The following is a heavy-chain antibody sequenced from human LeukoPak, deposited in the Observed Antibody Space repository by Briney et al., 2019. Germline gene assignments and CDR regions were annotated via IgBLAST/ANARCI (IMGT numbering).Heavy chain of an antibody. J-gene: IGHJ4*02. CDR2: IYYSGST. V-gene: IGHV4-59*11. D-gene: IGHD3-22*01. Sequence: PSETLSLTCIVSGGSISSHYWSWIRQPPGKGLEYIGYIYYSGSTDYNPSLKSRVTISLDTSKSQFSLNLTSVTAADTAVYYCARRSGVLDSRDSRYYFDHWGQGTLVTVSS. CDR3: ARRSGVLDSRDSRYYFDH. CDR1: GGSISSHY.